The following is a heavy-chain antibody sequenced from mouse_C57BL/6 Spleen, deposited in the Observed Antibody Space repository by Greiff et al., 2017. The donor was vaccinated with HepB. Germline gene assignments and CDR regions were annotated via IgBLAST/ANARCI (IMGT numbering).Heavy chain of an antibody. J-gene: IGHJ1*03. V-gene: IGHV1-82*01. D-gene: IGHD1-1*01. CDR3: ARYYGSIWYFDV. Sequence: QVQLKQSGPELVKPGASVKISCKASGYAFSSSWMNWVKQRPGKGLEWIGRIYPGDGDTNYNGKFKGKATLTADKSSSTAYMQLSSLTSEDSAVYFCARYYGSIWYFDVWGTGTTVTVSS. CDR2: IYPGDGDT. CDR1: GYAFSSSW.